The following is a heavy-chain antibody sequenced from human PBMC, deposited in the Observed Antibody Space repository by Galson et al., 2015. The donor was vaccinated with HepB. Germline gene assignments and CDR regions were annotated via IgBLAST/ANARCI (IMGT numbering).Heavy chain of an antibody. CDR3: ARPGTPGTLEYNWFDP. V-gene: IGHV1-69*13. D-gene: IGHD1-1*01. CDR1: GGTVSSYG. CDR2: IIPMLGVA. Sequence: SVKVSCKASGGTVSSYGISWVRQAPGQGLEWMGGIIPMLGVANYAQKFQGRVTITADESMNTVNMDLSSLRSEDTAVYYCARPGTPGTLEYNWFDPWGQGTLVTVTS. J-gene: IGHJ5*02.